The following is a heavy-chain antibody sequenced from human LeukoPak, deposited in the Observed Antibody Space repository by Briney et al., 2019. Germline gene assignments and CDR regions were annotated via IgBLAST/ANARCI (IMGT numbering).Heavy chain of an antibody. CDR3: ARRTGGYYYDSSGYVYAFDI. V-gene: IGHV4-59*01. J-gene: IGHJ3*02. Sequence: PSETLSLTCTVSGGSISSYYWSWIRQPPGKGLEWIGYIYYSGSTNYNPSLKSRVTISVDTSKNQFSLKLSSVTAADTAVYYCARRTGGYYYDSSGYVYAFDIWGQGTMVTVSS. D-gene: IGHD3-22*01. CDR2: IYYSGST. CDR1: GGSISSYY.